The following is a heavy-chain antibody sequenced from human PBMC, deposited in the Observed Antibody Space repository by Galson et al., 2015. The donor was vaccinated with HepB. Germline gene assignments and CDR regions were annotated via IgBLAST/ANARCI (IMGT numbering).Heavy chain of an antibody. CDR3: ARLGPRIAVANSN. CDR2: INSDGSST. V-gene: IGHV3-74*01. CDR1: GFTFSSYW. J-gene: IGHJ4*02. Sequence: SLRLSCAASGFTFSSYWMHRVRQAPGKGLVWVSRINSDGSSTSYADSVKGRFTISRDNAKNTLYLQMNSLRAEDTAVYYCARLGPRIAVANSNWGQGTLVTVSS. D-gene: IGHD6-19*01.